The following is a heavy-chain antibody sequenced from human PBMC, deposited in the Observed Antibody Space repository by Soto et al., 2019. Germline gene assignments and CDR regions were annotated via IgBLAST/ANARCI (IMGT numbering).Heavy chain of an antibody. CDR3: ARTFDILTRYYFDY. CDR1: GGSISSGDYY. J-gene: IGHJ4*02. D-gene: IGHD3-9*01. V-gene: IGHV4-30-4*01. Sequence: TLSLTCTVSGGSISSGDYYWSWIRQPPGKGLEWIGYIYYSGSTYYNPSLKSRVTISVDTSKNQFSLKLSSVTAADTAVYYCARTFDILTRYYFDYWGQGTLVTVSS. CDR2: IYYSGST.